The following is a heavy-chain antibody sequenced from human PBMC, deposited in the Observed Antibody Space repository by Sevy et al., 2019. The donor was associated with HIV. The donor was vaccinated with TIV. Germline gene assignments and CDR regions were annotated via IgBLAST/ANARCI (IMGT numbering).Heavy chain of an antibody. V-gene: IGHV6-1*01. CDR3: ARGLVSAFDI. J-gene: IGHJ3*02. Sequence: SETLSLTCAISGDSVSSNNAAWNWIRLSPSRGLEWLGRAYYRSKWIIDYAVSVKGRININADTSKNQFYLQLNAVTPADTAVYYCARGLVSAFDIWDQGTMVTVSS. D-gene: IGHD2-21*01. CDR1: GDSVSSNNAA. CDR2: AYYRSKWII.